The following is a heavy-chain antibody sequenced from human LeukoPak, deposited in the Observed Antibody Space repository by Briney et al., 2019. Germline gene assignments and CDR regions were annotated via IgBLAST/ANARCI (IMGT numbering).Heavy chain of an antibody. Sequence: GGSLRLSCAAPGFTFSSYGMHWVRQAPGKGLEWVAVIWYDGSNKYYADSVKGRFTISRDNSKNTLYLQMNSLRAEDTAVYYCARGNYGDYLPRYWGQGTLVTVSS. CDR2: IWYDGSNK. CDR3: ARGNYGDYLPRY. V-gene: IGHV3-33*01. D-gene: IGHD4-17*01. CDR1: GFTFSSYG. J-gene: IGHJ4*02.